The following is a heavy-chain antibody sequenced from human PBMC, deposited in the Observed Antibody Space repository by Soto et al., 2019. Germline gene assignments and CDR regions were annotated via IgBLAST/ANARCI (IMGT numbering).Heavy chain of an antibody. J-gene: IGHJ6*02. CDR2: ISSDSRTI. CDR1: GFSLSDYG. Sequence: GGSLRLSCVAAGFSLSDYGANWVRQAPGKGLEWVSFISSDSRTIYYADSVEGRFTVSRDNARNSVSLQMDSLRDEDAAVYYCARIKLVEWFFINVDVYDMDVWGQGTPVTVSS. D-gene: IGHD3-3*01. CDR3: ARIKLVEWFFINVDVYDMDV. V-gene: IGHV3-48*02.